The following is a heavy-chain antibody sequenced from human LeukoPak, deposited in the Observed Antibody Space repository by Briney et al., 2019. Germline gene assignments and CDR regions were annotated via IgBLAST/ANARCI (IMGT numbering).Heavy chain of an antibody. J-gene: IGHJ5*02. V-gene: IGHV4-39*01. D-gene: IGHD1-26*01. CDR3: ARMYSGSYYPDP. Sequence: PSETLSLTCTVSGGSISSSSYYWGWIRQPPGKGLEWIGSIYYSGSTYYNPSLKSRVTISVDTSKNQFSLKLSSVTAADTAVYYCARMYSGSYYPDPWGQGTLVTVSS. CDR2: IYYSGST. CDR1: GGSISSSSYY.